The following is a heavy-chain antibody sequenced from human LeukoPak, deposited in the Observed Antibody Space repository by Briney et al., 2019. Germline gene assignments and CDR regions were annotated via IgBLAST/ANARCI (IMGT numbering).Heavy chain of an antibody. J-gene: IGHJ4*02. CDR2: ISGSGGST. V-gene: IGHV3-23*01. CDR1: GFTFSSYA. Sequence: GGSLRLSCAASGFTFSSYAMSWVRQAPGKGLEWVSAISGSGGSTYYADSVKGRFTISRDNSKNTLYLQMNSLRAQDTAVYYCAKVPAPPHYYDSSGYNYWGQGTLVTVSS. D-gene: IGHD3-22*01. CDR3: AKVPAPPHYYDSSGYNY.